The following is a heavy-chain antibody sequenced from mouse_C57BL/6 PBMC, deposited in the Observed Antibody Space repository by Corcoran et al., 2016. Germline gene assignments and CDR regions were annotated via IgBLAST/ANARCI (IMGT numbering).Heavy chain of an antibody. J-gene: IGHJ3*01. CDR2: ISYDGSN. V-gene: IGHV3-6*01. CDR3: ARYDSWFAY. D-gene: IGHD2-4*01. Sequence: DVQLQESGPGLVKPSQSLSLACSVTGYSITSGYYWNWIRQFPGNKLEWMGYISYDGSNNYNPSLKNRISITRDTSKNQFFLKLNSVTTEDTATYYCARYDSWFAYWGQGTLVTVSA. CDR1: GYSITSGYY.